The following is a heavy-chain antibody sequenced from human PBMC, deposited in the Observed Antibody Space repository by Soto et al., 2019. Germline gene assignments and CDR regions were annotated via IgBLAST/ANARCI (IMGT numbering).Heavy chain of an antibody. D-gene: IGHD1-26*01. J-gene: IGHJ6*02. V-gene: IGHV3-48*02. Sequence: GESLKISCAASGFTFSSYSMNWVRQAPGKGLEWGSYISSSSSTIYYADSVKGRFTIARDNAKNSLYLQMNSLEDEDMAVYSSARDRGRYSGSYYDGFDIWGQGTMVTVSS. CDR3: ARDRGRYSGSYYDGFDI. CDR1: GFTFSSYS. CDR2: ISSSSSTI.